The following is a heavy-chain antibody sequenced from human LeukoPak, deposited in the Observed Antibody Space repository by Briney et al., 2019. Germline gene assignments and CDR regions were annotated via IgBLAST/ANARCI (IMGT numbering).Heavy chain of an antibody. J-gene: IGHJ2*01. Sequence: PSETLSLTCVVYGASFSTFYWRSIRQPPGKGLEWIGQINHSGTTNYNPSLKSRATILVDTSKNQFSLTLSSVTAADTAVYYCARSPDRLSVFALWGRGTLVTVSS. CDR2: INHSGTT. CDR1: GASFSTFY. V-gene: IGHV4-34*01. CDR3: ARSPDRLSVFAL. D-gene: IGHD4-17*01.